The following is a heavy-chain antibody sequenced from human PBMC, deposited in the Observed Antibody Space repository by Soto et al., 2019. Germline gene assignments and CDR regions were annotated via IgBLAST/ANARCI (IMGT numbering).Heavy chain of an antibody. CDR1: GGSISSGGYY. CDR3: ARESGSYVTSGFDY. V-gene: IGHV4-31*03. CDR2: IYYSGST. D-gene: IGHD1-26*01. Sequence: PSETLSLTCTVSGGSISSGGYYWSWIRQHPGKGLEWIGYIYYSGSTYYNPSLKSRVTISVDTSKNQFSLKLSSVTAADTAVYYCARESGSYVTSGFDYWGQGTLVTVSS. J-gene: IGHJ4*02.